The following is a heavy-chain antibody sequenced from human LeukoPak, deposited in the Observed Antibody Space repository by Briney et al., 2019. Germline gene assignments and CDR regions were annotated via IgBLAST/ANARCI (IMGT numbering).Heavy chain of an antibody. CDR2: ISAYNGNT. CDR3: ARSYYYDSSGYGYEYFQH. Sequence: GASVKVSCKASGYTFTSYGISWVRQAPGQGLEWMGWISAYNGNTNYAQKLQGRVTMTTDTSTSTAYMERRSLRSDDTAVYYCARSYYYDSSGYGYEYFQHWGQGTLVTVSS. V-gene: IGHV1-18*01. D-gene: IGHD3-22*01. CDR1: GYTFTSYG. J-gene: IGHJ1*01.